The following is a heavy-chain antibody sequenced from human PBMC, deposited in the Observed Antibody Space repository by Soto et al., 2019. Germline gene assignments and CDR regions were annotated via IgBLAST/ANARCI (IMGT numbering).Heavy chain of an antibody. V-gene: IGHV1-8*01. Sequence: ASVKVSCKASGYTFTSYDINWVRQATGQGLEWLGWMNPNSGNTGYAQKFQGRVTMTRNTSISTAYMELSSLRSEDTAVYYCARSGGSLLLALYYYYYYMDVWGKGTTVTVSS. CDR2: MNPNSGNT. CDR1: GYTFTSYD. CDR3: ARSGGSLLLALYYYYYYMDV. J-gene: IGHJ6*03. D-gene: IGHD2-15*01.